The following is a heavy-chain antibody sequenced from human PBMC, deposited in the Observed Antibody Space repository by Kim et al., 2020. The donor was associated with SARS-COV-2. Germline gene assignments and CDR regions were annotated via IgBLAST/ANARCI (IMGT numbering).Heavy chain of an antibody. CDR2: INPNSGAA. CDR1: GYTFTAYY. Sequence: ASVKVSCKASGYTFTAYYIHWVRHAPGQGLEWVGRINPNSGAANYAQNFQGRVTMTRDRSIGTVYLELGSLKSGDTAMYFCAREGGSGTRAFDFWGQGT. CDR3: AREGGSGTRAFDF. V-gene: IGHV1-2*06. D-gene: IGHD1-1*01. J-gene: IGHJ3*01.